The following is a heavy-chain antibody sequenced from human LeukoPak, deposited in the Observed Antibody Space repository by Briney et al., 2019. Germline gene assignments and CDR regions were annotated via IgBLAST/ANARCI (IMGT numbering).Heavy chain of an antibody. D-gene: IGHD7-27*01. Sequence: SQTLSLTCTVSGGSISSGGYYWSWIRQHPGKGLEWIGYIYYSGSTYYNPSLKSRVTISVDTSKNQFSLKLSSVTAADTAVYYCASRILTGEYYFDYWGQGTPVTVSS. V-gene: IGHV4-31*03. CDR1: GGSISSGGYY. CDR3: ASRILTGEYYFDY. CDR2: IYYSGST. J-gene: IGHJ4*02.